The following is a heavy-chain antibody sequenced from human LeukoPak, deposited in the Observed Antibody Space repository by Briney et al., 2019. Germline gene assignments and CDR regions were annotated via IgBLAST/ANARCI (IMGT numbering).Heavy chain of an antibody. CDR1: GFTFSSYG. J-gene: IGHJ6*02. D-gene: IGHD3-3*01. CDR2: IWYDGSNK. Sequence: PGGSLRLSRAASGFTFSSYGMHWVRQAPGKGLEWVAVIWYDGSNKYYADSVKGRFTISRDNSKNTLYLQMNSLRAEDTAVYYCAREDDFNYYGMDVWGQGTTVTVSS. V-gene: IGHV3-33*01. CDR3: AREDDFNYYGMDV.